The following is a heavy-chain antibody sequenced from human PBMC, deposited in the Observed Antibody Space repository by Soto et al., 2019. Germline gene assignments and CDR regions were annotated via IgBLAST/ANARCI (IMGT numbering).Heavy chain of an antibody. CDR1: GFTFDDYA. J-gene: IGHJ1*01. CDR3: VKDESINWYSGHFRH. V-gene: IGHV3-9*01. Sequence: EVQLVESGAGLVQPGRSLRLSCAASGFTFDDYAMHWVRQVPGKGLEWVSGINWNSGSIGYGDSVKGRFAISRDNAKNSLHLQMNSLSAEDTAFYYCVKDESINWYSGHFRHWGQGTLVTVSS. D-gene: IGHD6-13*01. CDR2: INWNSGSI.